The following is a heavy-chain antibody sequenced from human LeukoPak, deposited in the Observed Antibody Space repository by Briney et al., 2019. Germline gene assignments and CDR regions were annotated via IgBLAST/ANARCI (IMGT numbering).Heavy chain of an antibody. V-gene: IGHV1-18*04. CDR2: ISAYNGNT. D-gene: IGHD6-6*01. CDR1: GYTYTSYG. Sequence: ASVKVSCKASGYTYTSYGISWVRQAPGQGLEWMGWISAYNGNTNYARKLQGRVTMTTDTSTSTAYMELRSLRSDDTAVYYCARLRYRSIAARNDAFDIWGQGTMVTVSS. CDR3: ARLRYRSIAARNDAFDI. J-gene: IGHJ3*02.